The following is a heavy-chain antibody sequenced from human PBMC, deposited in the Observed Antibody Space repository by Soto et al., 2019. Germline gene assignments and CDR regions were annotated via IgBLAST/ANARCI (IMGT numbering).Heavy chain of an antibody. CDR2: IFSNDEK. Sequence: QVTLKESGPVLVQPTETLTLTCTVSGFSLSNARMGVSWIRQPPGKALEWLAHIFSNDEKSYSTSLKSRLTIYKATSKSQVALTITNMDPVATATYYCARHTYCSSTSCYLADFGMDVWGQGTTVTVSS. D-gene: IGHD2-2*01. CDR3: ARHTYCSSTSCYLADFGMDV. J-gene: IGHJ6*02. V-gene: IGHV2-26*01. CDR1: GFSLSNARMG.